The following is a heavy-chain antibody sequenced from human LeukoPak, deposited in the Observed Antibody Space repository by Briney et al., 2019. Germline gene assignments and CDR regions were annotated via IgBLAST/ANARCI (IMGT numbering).Heavy chain of an antibody. J-gene: IGHJ3*02. CDR1: GGSISSYY. D-gene: IGHD2-2*03. V-gene: IGHV4-59*01. CDR2: VYYSGST. CDR3: ARDGYCSSTSCRHDAFDI. Sequence: SETLSVTCTVSGGSISSYYGSWIRQPPGGGLGWSGYVYYSGSTNYNPSLKSRVTISVDTSKNQFSLKLSSVTAADTAVYYCARDGYCSSTSCRHDAFDIWGQGTMVTVSS.